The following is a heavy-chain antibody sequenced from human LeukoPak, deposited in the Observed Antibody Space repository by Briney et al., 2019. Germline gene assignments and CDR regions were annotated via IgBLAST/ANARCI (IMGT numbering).Heavy chain of an antibody. Sequence: GGSLRLSCAASGVTVSSNYMSWVRQAPGKGLEWVSVIYSGGSTYYADSVKGRFTISRDNSKNTLYLQMNSLRAEDTAVYYCARGLGYSSGWYFDYWGQGTLVTVSS. J-gene: IGHJ4*02. CDR3: ARGLGYSSGWYFDY. V-gene: IGHV3-66*02. D-gene: IGHD6-19*01. CDR1: GVTVSSNY. CDR2: IYSGGST.